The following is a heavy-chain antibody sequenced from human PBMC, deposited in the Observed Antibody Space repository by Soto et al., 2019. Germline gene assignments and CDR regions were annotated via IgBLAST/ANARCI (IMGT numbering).Heavy chain of an antibody. V-gene: IGHV3-33*01. D-gene: IGHD3-3*01. CDR1: GFTFSSYG. CDR2: IWYDGSNK. J-gene: IGHJ4*02. Sequence: VQLVESGGGVVQPGRSLRLSCAASGFTFSSYGMHWVRQAPGKGLEWVAVIWYDGSNKYYADSVKGRFTISRDNSKNTLYLQMNSLRAEDTAVYYCARDPWDFWSGYYGFDYWGQGTLVTVSS. CDR3: ARDPWDFWSGYYGFDY.